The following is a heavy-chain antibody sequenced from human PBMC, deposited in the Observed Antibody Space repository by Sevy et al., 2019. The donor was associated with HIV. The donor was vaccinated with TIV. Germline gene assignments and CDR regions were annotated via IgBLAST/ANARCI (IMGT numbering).Heavy chain of an antibody. CDR2: INPNSGGT. CDR1: GYTFTGYY. Sequence: ASVKVSCKASGYTFTGYYMHWVRQAPGQGLEWMGWINPNSGGTNYAKKFQGRVTRSRDTSISTAYMELSRLRSDDTAVYYCARSPWYYDSSGYYSLDYWGQGTLVTVSS. J-gene: IGHJ4*02. D-gene: IGHD3-22*01. CDR3: ARSPWYYDSSGYYSLDY. V-gene: IGHV1-2*02.